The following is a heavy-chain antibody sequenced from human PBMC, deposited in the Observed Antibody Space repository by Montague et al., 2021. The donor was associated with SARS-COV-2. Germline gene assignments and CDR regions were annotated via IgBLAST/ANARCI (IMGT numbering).Heavy chain of an antibody. CDR3: ARLGDGIVPSPILGLGPYYSFYYMDV. CDR1: GGSFSGYY. Sequence: SETLSLTCAVYGGSFSGYYWNWIRQPPGKGLEWIGEINHGGSTKYNPSLQSRLSISLDTSRNQFSLKVSSVTAADTAVYYCARLGDGIVPSPILGLGPYYSFYYMDVWGKGTTVTVSS. V-gene: IGHV4-34*01. CDR2: INHGGST. D-gene: IGHD2-2*02. J-gene: IGHJ6*03.